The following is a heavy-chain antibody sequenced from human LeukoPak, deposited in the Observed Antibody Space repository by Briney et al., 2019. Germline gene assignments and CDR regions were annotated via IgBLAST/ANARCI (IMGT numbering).Heavy chain of an antibody. CDR3: ARRGFVVVPAATYDAFDI. CDR2: IYDSGST. CDR1: GGSIRSSYYY. Sequence: PSETLSLTCTVSGGSIRSSYYYWGWIRQPPGKGLEWIGSIYDSGSTYYNPSLKSRVTISVDTSKNQFSLKLNSVTAADTAVYYCARRGFVVVPAATYDAFDIWGQGTMVTVSS. V-gene: IGHV4-39*01. D-gene: IGHD2-2*01. J-gene: IGHJ3*02.